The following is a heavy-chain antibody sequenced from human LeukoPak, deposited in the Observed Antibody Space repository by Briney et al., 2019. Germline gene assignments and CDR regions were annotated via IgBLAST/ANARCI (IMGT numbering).Heavy chain of an antibody. J-gene: IGHJ4*02. CDR2: ISYDGSNK. V-gene: IGHV3-30*04. D-gene: IGHD3-10*01. CDR1: GFTFSSYA. Sequence: GGSLRLSCAASGFTFSSYAMHWVRQAPGKGVEGVAVISYDGSNKLYADSVKGRFTISRDHSKNTLYLQMNSLRAEDTAVYYCARDLLVRGVIRYYFDYWGQGTLVTVSS. CDR3: ARDLLVRGVIRYYFDY.